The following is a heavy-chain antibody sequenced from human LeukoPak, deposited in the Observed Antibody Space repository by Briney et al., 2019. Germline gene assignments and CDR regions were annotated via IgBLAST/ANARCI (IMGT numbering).Heavy chain of an antibody. CDR3: ARDASRPLDI. V-gene: IGHV3-23*01. CDR1: GFTFTSYS. CDR2: TSDRGDYT. Sequence: GGSLRLSCAASGFTFTSYSMSWVRQAPGKGLEWVSGTSDRGDYTYYADSVKGRFTISRDSSKNTLFLQMNSLRVEDTAVYYCARDASRPLDIWGQGTMVTVSS. D-gene: IGHD1-14*01. J-gene: IGHJ3*02.